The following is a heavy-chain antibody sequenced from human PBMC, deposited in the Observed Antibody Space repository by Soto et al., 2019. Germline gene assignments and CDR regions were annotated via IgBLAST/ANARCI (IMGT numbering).Heavy chain of an antibody. CDR1: GASITDSY. Sequence: SENLSLTCTVSGASITDSYWSWIRQPPEKGLEWIGYIYFSGVATYNPSLKSRATMSRDTCKNEFSLKLTSVTAADTAIYYCARGDSDLAVSEAAYWGQGTLVTVSS. J-gene: IGHJ1*01. D-gene: IGHD2-15*01. V-gene: IGHV4-59*01. CDR2: IYFSGVA. CDR3: ARGDSDLAVSEAAY.